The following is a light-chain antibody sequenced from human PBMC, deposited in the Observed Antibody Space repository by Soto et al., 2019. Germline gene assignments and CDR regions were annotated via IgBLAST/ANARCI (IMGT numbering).Light chain of an antibody. J-gene: IGKJ4*01. Sequence: EIVMTQSPATLSVSPGERAPLSCRASQSVSSNLAWYQQKPGQAPRLLIYGASTRATGIPARFSGSGSGTEFTLTISSLQPEDFATYYCQQSYSTPLTFGGGTKVDIK. CDR2: GAS. V-gene: IGKV3-15*01. CDR3: QQSYSTPLT. CDR1: QSVSSN.